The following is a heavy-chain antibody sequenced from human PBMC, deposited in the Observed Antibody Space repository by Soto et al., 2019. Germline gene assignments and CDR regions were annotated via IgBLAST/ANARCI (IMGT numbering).Heavy chain of an antibody. CDR1: GGSIGGYY. CDR3: ARVRNTIVGHYFDY. CDR2: IYYSGST. J-gene: IGHJ4*02. V-gene: IGHV4-59*08. Sequence: PSETLSLTCTVSGGSIGGYYGSWIRQPPGKGLEWIGYIYYSGSTNYNPSPKSRVTISVDTSKNQFSLKLSSVTAADTAVYYCARVRNTIVGHYFDYWGQGTLVTVSS. D-gene: IGHD3-3*01.